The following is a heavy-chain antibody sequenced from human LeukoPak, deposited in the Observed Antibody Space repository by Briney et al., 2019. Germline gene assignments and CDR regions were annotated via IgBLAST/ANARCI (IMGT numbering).Heavy chain of an antibody. CDR2: IKAYNGNT. Sequence: ASVKVSCKASGYTFSSYGISWVRQAPGQGLEWMGRIKAYNGNTKYAQKLQGRVTMTTDTSTSTAYMELRSLRSDDTAVYYCARGFPPRIYYDSSGYYSYYFDYWGQGTLVTVSS. J-gene: IGHJ4*02. CDR1: GYTFSSYG. CDR3: ARGFPPRIYYDSSGYYSYYFDY. D-gene: IGHD3-22*01. V-gene: IGHV1-18*01.